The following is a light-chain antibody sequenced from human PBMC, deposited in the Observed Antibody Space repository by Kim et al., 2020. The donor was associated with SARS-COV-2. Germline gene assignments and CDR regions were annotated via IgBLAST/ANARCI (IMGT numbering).Light chain of an antibody. CDR2: GAF. Sequence: ASVGDRVTITCRASQCISSDLGWYQQKPGKAPKLLIYGAFSLQTGVPSRFSGSGSATDFTLTISSLQPEDFATYFCLQDYRYPRTFGQGTRVEIK. CDR3: LQDYRYPRT. V-gene: IGKV1-6*01. CDR1: QCISSD. J-gene: IGKJ1*01.